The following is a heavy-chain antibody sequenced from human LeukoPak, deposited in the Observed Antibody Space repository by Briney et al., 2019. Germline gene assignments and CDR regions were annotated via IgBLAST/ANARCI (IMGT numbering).Heavy chain of an antibody. V-gene: IGHV1-3*01. J-gene: IGHJ4*02. CDR1: GYTFTSYA. CDR2: INVGNGNT. Sequence: ASVTVSCTASGYTFTSYAMHWVRQAPGQGLEWMGWINVGNGNTKYSQKFQGRVTITRDTSASTAYMELSSLRSEDTAVYYCARAPGLRTSWGQGTLVTVSS. D-gene: IGHD3-16*01. CDR3: ARAPGLRTS.